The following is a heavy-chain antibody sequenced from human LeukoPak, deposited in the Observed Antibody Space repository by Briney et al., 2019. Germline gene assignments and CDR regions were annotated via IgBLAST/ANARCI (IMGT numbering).Heavy chain of an antibody. J-gene: IGHJ4*02. V-gene: IGHV3-21*01. CDR1: GFTFSSYS. D-gene: IGHD4-17*01. CDR3: ARTSSVTPTPSFDS. Sequence: GGSLRLSCAASGFTFSSYSMNWVRQAPGKGLEWVSSVSSSSSYIYYPYSVKGRFTISRDNAKNSLYLQMNSLRAEDTAVYYCARTSSVTPTPSFDSWGQGTLVTVSS. CDR2: VSSSSSYI.